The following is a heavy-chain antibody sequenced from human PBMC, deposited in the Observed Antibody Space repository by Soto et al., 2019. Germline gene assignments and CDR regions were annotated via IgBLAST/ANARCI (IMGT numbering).Heavy chain of an antibody. CDR2: IIPILGIA. CDR3: ARAVGRSGWYFDL. CDR1: GGTFSSYT. J-gene: IGHJ2*01. Sequence: ASVKVSCKASGGTFSSYTIIWVRQAPGQGLEWMGRIIPILGIANYAQKFQGRVTITADKSTSTAYMELSSLRSEDTAVYYCARAVGRSGWYFDLWGRGTLVTVSS. D-gene: IGHD3-10*01. V-gene: IGHV1-69*02.